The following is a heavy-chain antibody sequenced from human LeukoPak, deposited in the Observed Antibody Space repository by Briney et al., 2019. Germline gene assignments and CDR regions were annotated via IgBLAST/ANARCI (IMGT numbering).Heavy chain of an antibody. D-gene: IGHD1-26*01. J-gene: IGHJ4*02. Sequence: GGSLRLSCAASGFTFSSYAMNWVRQAPGKGLEWVSAVRGSDAGTSYADSVKGRFTISRDNSKNTLYLQMNSLRAEDTAVYYCAKNRGGSYYSGSDYWGQGTLVTISS. CDR1: GFTFSSYA. CDR2: VRGSDAGT. V-gene: IGHV3-23*01. CDR3: AKNRGGSYYSGSDY.